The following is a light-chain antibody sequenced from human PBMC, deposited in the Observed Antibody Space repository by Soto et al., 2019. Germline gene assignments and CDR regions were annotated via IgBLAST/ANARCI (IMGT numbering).Light chain of an antibody. CDR1: QSISSW. CDR2: VAS. Sequence: DIQMTQSPSTLSASVGDRATITCRASQSISSWLAWYQQQPGKAPKLLIYVASSLESGVPSRFSGSGSGTEFSLTISSLQPDVFATYYCQQYNSYWTFGQGTKVNIK. V-gene: IGKV1-5*01. CDR3: QQYNSYWT. J-gene: IGKJ1*01.